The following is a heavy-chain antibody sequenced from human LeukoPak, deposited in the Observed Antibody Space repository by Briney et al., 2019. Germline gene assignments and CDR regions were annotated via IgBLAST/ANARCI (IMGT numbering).Heavy chain of an antibody. D-gene: IGHD1-26*01. Sequence: GGSLRLSCAASGFTFSSYGMHWVRQAPGKGLEWVAFILYDGSNEYYADSVKGRFTISRGNSKNTLYLQMNSLRAEDTAVYYCAKGFTIVGAISAIGDWFDPWGQGTLVTVSS. J-gene: IGHJ5*02. CDR3: AKGFTIVGAISAIGDWFDP. V-gene: IGHV3-30*02. CDR2: ILYDGSNE. CDR1: GFTFSSYG.